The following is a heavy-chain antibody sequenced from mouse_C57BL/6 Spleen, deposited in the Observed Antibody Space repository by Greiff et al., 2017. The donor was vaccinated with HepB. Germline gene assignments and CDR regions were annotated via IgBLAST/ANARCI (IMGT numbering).Heavy chain of an antibody. J-gene: IGHJ2*01. V-gene: IGHV1-22*01. CDR2: INPNNGGT. Sequence: VQLKESGPELVKPGASVKMSCKASGYTFTDYNMHWVKQSHGKSLEWIGYINPNNGGTSYNQKFKGKATLTVNKSSSTAYMELRSLTSEDSAVYYCARGASTVYFDYWGQGTTLTVSS. D-gene: IGHD1-1*01. CDR3: ARGASTVYFDY. CDR1: GYTFTDYN.